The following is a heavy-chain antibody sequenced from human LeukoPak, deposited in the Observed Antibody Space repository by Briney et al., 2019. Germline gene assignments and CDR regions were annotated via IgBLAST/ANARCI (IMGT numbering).Heavy chain of an antibody. CDR1: GFGFSSYG. D-gene: IGHD3-9*01. CDR2: ISYDGSNI. J-gene: IGHJ4*02. Sequence: QAGGSLRLSCEASGFGFSSYGMHWVRQAPGKGLEWVAVISYDGSNIYYSDSVKGRFTISRDNSRNTVHLQMNSLRAEDTAFYYCAKDSFVRDIYRFFDWSFDGWGQGTLVTVSS. V-gene: IGHV3-30*18. CDR3: AKDSFVRDIYRFFDWSFDG.